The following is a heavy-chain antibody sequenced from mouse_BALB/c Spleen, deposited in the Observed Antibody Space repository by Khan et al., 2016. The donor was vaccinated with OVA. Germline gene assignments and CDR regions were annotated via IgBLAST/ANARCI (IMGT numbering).Heavy chain of an antibody. Sequence: EVQLLETGPDLVKPGASVKMSCKASGYSFTGYYMNWVKQRHGKSIECIGRVNPNTGNTNYNQNFRGKDISIVDTSSSTAYMELRSLTSGDSAVYFSAIGYDFFAYWSQGTLVTVPA. CDR3: AIGYDFFAY. CDR1: GYSFTGYY. D-gene: IGHD2-14*01. J-gene: IGHJ3*01. CDR2: VNPNTGNT. V-gene: IGHV1-26*01.